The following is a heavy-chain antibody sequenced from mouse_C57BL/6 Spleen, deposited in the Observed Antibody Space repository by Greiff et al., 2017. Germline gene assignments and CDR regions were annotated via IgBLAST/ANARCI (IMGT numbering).Heavy chain of an antibody. CDR3: ALYDGFPYAMDY. Sequence: VQLQQSGPELVKPGASVKISCKASGYTFTDYYMNWVKQSHGKSLEWSGDINPNNGGTSYNQKFKGKATLTVDKSSSTAYMELRSLTSEDSAVYYCALYDGFPYAMDYWGQGTSVTVSS. CDR2: INPNNGGT. D-gene: IGHD2-3*01. J-gene: IGHJ4*01. V-gene: IGHV1-26*01. CDR1: GYTFTDYY.